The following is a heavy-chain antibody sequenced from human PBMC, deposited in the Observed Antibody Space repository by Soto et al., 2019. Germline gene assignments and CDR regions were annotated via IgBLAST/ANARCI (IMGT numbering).Heavy chain of an antibody. V-gene: IGHV1-18*01. D-gene: IGHD2-21*01. CDR2: ISAYNGKR. CDR1: GYDFTSYG. CDR3: ARGRIVASIHDDFEI. J-gene: IGHJ3*02. Sequence: QGQVLQSGDEVKKPGASVRVSCRASGYDFTSYGISWVRQAPGQGLEWVTWISAYNGKRDTAQKLQGRVTMTLDTSTETAHMELGDLTSAATAVYYCARGRIVASIHDDFEIWGQGTMVAVSS.